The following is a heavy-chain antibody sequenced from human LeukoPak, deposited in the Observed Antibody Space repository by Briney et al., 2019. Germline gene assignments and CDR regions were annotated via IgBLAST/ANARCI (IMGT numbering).Heavy chain of an antibody. D-gene: IGHD4-17*01. CDR1: GYTFTSDD. J-gene: IGHJ4*02. CDR3: VRSPTGLRKRNDF. Sequence: GASVKVSRKTSGYTFTSDDINWVRQATGQGLEWMGWMNPNSGNTGYAQKFQGRVTMTRNTSISTAYMELSSLRSEDTAIYYCVRSPTGLRKRNDFWGQGTLVTVSS. CDR2: MNPNSGNT. V-gene: IGHV1-8*01.